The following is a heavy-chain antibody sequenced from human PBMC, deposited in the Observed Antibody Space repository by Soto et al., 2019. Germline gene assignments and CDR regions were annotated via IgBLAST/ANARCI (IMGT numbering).Heavy chain of an antibody. J-gene: IGHJ4*02. CDR3: ARSPGGFTVATYFFDY. CDR2: IDWDDDK. V-gene: IGHV2-70*04. Sequence: SGPTLVNPTQTLTLTCTFSGFSLSSKGMRVSWIRQPPGKALEWLARIDWDDDKFYSPSLRTRLAISKDTSKNQVVLTMTNVDPKDTATYYCARSPGGFTVATYFFDYWGQGTLVTVSS. D-gene: IGHD4-17*01. CDR1: GFSLSSKGMR.